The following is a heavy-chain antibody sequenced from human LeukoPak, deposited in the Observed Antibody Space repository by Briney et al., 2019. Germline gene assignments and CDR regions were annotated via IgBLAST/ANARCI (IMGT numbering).Heavy chain of an antibody. CDR3: AKGIKVYSSSWYAYFDY. Sequence: GGSLRLSCAASGFTFDDYAMHWVRQAPGKGLEWVSGISWNSGSIGYADSVKGRFTISRDNAKNSLYLQMNSLRAEDTALYYCAKGIKVYSSSWYAYFDYWGQGTLVTVSS. CDR1: GFTFDDYA. J-gene: IGHJ4*02. CDR2: ISWNSGSI. V-gene: IGHV3-9*01. D-gene: IGHD6-13*01.